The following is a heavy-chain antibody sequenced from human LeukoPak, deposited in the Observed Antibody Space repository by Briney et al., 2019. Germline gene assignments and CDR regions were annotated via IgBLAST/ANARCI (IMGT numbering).Heavy chain of an antibody. CDR3: ATYRQVLLPFES. CDR2: ISGSGGTT. Sequence: GGSLRLSCAASGFTFSNYAMSWVRQAPGKGLEWVSAISGSGGTTFYADSVKGRFTISRDNSKDTLYLQMNSLRAEDTAIYYCATYRQVLLPFESWGQGTLVTVSS. V-gene: IGHV3-23*01. D-gene: IGHD2-8*02. CDR1: GFTFSNYA. J-gene: IGHJ4*02.